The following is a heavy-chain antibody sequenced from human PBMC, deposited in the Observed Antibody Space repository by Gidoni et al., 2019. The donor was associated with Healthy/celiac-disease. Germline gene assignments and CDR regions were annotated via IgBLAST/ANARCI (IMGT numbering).Heavy chain of an antibody. Sequence: QVQLVTAGGGVVKPGGSLRVSCAASGSTFSSHGMNWVRQAPGKGRGWVKVIWYDGSNKFYADPVKGRFTISRDNSKNTIYLQMNSLTAEDTAVYYCARDRNYYDSSGYYPRAMDYWGQGTLVTVSS. CDR1: GSTFSSHG. D-gene: IGHD3-22*01. CDR3: ARDRNYYDSSGYYPRAMDY. V-gene: IGHV3-33*01. J-gene: IGHJ4*02. CDR2: IWYDGSNK.